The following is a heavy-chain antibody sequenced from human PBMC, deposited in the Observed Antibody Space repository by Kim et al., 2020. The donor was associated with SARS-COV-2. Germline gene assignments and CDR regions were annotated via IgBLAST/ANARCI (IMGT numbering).Heavy chain of an antibody. CDR2: IYTTGST. Sequence: SETLSLTCTVSGGSITNYYWTWIRQPAGKGLEWIGRIYTTGSTNYNPSLKNRTTMSLDASKNQFSLKLTSVTAADTAVYYCATQSPRFYGIDVWGRGTTVTVSS. CDR1: GGSITNYY. CDR3: ATQSPRFYGIDV. V-gene: IGHV4-4*07. D-gene: IGHD3-16*01. J-gene: IGHJ6*02.